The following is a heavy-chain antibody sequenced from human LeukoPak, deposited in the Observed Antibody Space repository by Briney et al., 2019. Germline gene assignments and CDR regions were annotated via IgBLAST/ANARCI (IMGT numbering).Heavy chain of an antibody. J-gene: IGHJ5*02. D-gene: IGHD2-2*01. V-gene: IGHV1-2*02. CDR2: INPNSGGT. Sequence: ASVKVSCKASGYTFNGYYMHWVRQAPGQGLEWMGWINPNSGGTNYAQKFQGRVTMTRDTSISTAYMELSRLRSDDTAVYYCAREGTDIVVVGRWFDPWGQGTLVTVSS. CDR1: GYTFNGYY. CDR3: AREGTDIVVVGRWFDP.